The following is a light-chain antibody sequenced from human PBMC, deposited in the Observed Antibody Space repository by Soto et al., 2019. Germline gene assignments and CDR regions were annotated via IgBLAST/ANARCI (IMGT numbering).Light chain of an antibody. V-gene: IGKV3-11*01. CDR2: DAS. Sequence: EIVLTQSPATLSLSPGERATLSCRASQSVNTFLAWYQQKPGQAPRLLISDASNRATGIPARFSGSGSGTDFTLTISSLEPEDFAVYYCQQYGSSLLTFGGGTKVEIK. CDR1: QSVNTF. CDR3: QQYGSSLLT. J-gene: IGKJ4*01.